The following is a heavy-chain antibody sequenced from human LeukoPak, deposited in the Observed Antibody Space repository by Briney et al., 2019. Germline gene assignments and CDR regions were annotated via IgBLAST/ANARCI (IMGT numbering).Heavy chain of an antibody. V-gene: IGHV3-20*04. J-gene: IGHJ4*02. CDR1: GFTFDDYG. D-gene: IGHD4-17*01. CDR3: ARVTQTDYDFDY. Sequence: GGSLRLSCAASGFTFDDYGMSWVRQAPGKGLEWVSGINWNGGSTGYADSVKGRFTISRDNAKNSLYLQMNSLRAEDTAVYYCARVTQTDYDFDYWGQGTLVTVSS. CDR2: INWNGGST.